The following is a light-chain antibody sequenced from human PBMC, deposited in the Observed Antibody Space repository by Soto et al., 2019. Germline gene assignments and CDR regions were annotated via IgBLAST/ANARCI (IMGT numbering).Light chain of an antibody. Sequence: DIVMTQSPLSLPVTPGEPASISCRSSQILLHSNGYNYLDWYLQKPGQSPQLLIYLGSNRASGVPDRFSGSGSGTDFTLKISRVGAEDVGVYYCMQALQKGTFGPGTKVDIK. V-gene: IGKV2-28*01. CDR1: QILLHSNGYNY. J-gene: IGKJ3*01. CDR3: MQALQKGT. CDR2: LGS.